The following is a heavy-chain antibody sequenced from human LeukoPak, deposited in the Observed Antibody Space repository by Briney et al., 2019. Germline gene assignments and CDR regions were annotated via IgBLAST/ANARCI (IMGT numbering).Heavy chain of an antibody. V-gene: IGHV4-38-2*02. Sequence: SETLSLTCTVSGYSISSGYYWGWIRQPPGKGLEWIGSIYHSGSTYYNPSLKSRVTISVDTSKNQFSLKLSSVTAADTAVYYCARWYQGLVPGGFDPWGRGTRVTVS. J-gene: IGHJ5*02. CDR1: GYSISSGYY. CDR2: IYHSGST. D-gene: IGHD2-2*01. CDR3: ARWYQGLVPGGFDP.